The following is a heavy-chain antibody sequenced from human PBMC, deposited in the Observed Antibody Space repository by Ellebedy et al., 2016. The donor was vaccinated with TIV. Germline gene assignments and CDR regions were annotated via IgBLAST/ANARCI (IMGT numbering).Heavy chain of an antibody. V-gene: IGHV3-23*01. Sequence: GESLKISCPASGFTFNIYAISWVRQPPGKGLEWVSLICASGDSTYYADSVKGRFTISRDNSENTLSLQMHRLSAEDTALYYCARVTYGSGTFDFWGQGILVTVSS. CDR1: GFTFNIYA. CDR2: ICASGDST. D-gene: IGHD3-10*01. CDR3: ARVTYGSGTFDF. J-gene: IGHJ4*02.